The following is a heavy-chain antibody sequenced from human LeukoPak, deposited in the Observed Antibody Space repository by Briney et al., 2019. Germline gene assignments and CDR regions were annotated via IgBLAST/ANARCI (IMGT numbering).Heavy chain of an antibody. Sequence: GGSLRLSCAASGFTFSSYAMRWVRQAPGKGLEWVSTINGGGVNTHYADSVGGRFTISRDNSKNTLFLQMNSLRDEDTAVYYCAKDLYSNYGPADYWGQGNLVTVSS. V-gene: IGHV3-23*01. J-gene: IGHJ4*02. D-gene: IGHD4-11*01. CDR3: AKDLYSNYGPADY. CDR1: GFTFSSYA. CDR2: INGGGVNT.